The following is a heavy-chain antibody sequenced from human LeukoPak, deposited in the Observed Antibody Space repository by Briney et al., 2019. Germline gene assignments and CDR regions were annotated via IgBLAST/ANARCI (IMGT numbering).Heavy chain of an antibody. CDR3: AKDIGDDGVAGTDFDY. CDR1: GFTFDDYA. J-gene: IGHJ4*02. D-gene: IGHD6-19*01. CDR2: ISWNSGSI. Sequence: PGGSLRLSCAASGFTFDDYAMHWVRQAPGKGLEWVSGISWNSGSIGYADSVKGRFTISRDNAKNSLYLQMNSLGAEDTALYYCAKDIGDDGVAGTDFDYWGQGTLVTVSS. V-gene: IGHV3-9*01.